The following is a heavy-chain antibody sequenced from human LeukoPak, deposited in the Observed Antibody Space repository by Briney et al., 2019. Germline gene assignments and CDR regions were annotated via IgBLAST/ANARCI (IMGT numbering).Heavy chain of an antibody. Sequence: SETLSLTCTVSGGSISSYYWSWIRQPPGKGLEWIGSIYYSGSTYYNPSLKSRVTISVDTSKNQFSLKLSSVTAADTAVYYCASDCSSTSCYNYYGMDVWGQGTTVTVSS. CDR1: GGSISSYY. CDR2: IYYSGST. V-gene: IGHV4-39*01. CDR3: ASDCSSTSCYNYYGMDV. J-gene: IGHJ6*02. D-gene: IGHD2-2*02.